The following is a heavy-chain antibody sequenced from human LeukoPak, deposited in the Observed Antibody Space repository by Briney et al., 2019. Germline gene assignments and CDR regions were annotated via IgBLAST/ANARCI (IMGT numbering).Heavy chain of an antibody. V-gene: IGHV3-48*03. CDR1: GFTFSSYE. D-gene: IGHD6-6*01. Sequence: GGSLRLSCAASGFTFSSYEMNWVRQAPGKGLEWVSYISSSGSTIYYADSVKGRFTISRDNAKNSLYLQMNSLRAEDTAVYYCARGRRSSSRDYYYYYYMDVWGKGTTVTVSS. J-gene: IGHJ6*03. CDR2: ISSSGSTI. CDR3: ARGRRSSSRDYYYYYYMDV.